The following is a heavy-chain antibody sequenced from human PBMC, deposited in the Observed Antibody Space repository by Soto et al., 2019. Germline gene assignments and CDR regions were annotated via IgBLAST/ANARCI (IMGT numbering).Heavy chain of an antibody. V-gene: IGHV1-46*01. CDR3: ARDLAAAGDY. CDR2: INPSGGST. CDR1: GYTFTSYY. D-gene: IGHD6-13*01. J-gene: IGHJ4*02. Sequence: ASVKVSCKASGYTFTSYYMHWVRQAPGQGLEWMGIINPSGGSTSYAQKFQGRVTMTRDTSTSTAYMELRSLRSDYTAVYYCARDLAAAGDYWGQGTLVTVSS.